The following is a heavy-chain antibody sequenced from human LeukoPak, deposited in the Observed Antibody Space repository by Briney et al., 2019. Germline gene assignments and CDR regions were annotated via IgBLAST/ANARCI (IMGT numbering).Heavy chain of an antibody. D-gene: IGHD3-16*01. CDR3: ARPNYDYVWGHFDY. CDR1: GGTFSSYA. Sequence: SVNVSCKASGGTFSSYAISWVRQAPGQGLECMGGIIPIFGTANYAQKFQDRVTITADESTSTAYMELSSLRSEDTAVYYCARPNYDYVWGHFDYWGQGTLVTVSS. CDR2: IIPIFGTA. J-gene: IGHJ4*02. V-gene: IGHV1-69*01.